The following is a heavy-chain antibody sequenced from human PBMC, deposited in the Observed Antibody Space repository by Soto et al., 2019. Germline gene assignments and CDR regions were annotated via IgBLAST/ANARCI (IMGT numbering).Heavy chain of an antibody. D-gene: IGHD4-4*01. CDR1: GFIFNACA. Sequence: PGGSLRLSCAASGFIFNACAMTWVRQAPGKGLEWVSAIGGSGGNTYYAASVKGRFTISRDNSKDTVDLEMNRLRVDDTAVYFCARVSSDYINSADHWGQGP. CDR2: IGGSGGNT. J-gene: IGHJ4*02. V-gene: IGHV3-23*01. CDR3: ARVSSDYINSADH.